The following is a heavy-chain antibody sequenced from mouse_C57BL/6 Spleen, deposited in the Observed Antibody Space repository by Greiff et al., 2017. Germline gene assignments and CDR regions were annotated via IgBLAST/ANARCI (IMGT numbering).Heavy chain of an antibody. J-gene: IGHJ3*01. Sequence: VQLQQSGAELVRPGASVKLSCTASGFNIKDYYMHWVKQRPEQGLEWIGRIDPEDGDTEYAPKLQGKATMTADTSSNTAYLQLSSLTSEDTAVYYCTRGIYYGNSAWFAYWGQGTLVTVSA. V-gene: IGHV14-1*01. CDR3: TRGIYYGNSAWFAY. CDR1: GFNIKDYY. CDR2: IDPEDGDT. D-gene: IGHD2-1*01.